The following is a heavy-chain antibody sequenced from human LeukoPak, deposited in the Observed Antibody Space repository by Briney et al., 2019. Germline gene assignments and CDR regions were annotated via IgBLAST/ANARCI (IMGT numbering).Heavy chain of an antibody. D-gene: IGHD6-13*01. J-gene: IGHJ4*02. Sequence: PSETLSLTCSVSGGSVNTYYWSWIRQPPGKGLEWIGYVYYTGSTNYNPSLKSRVTIFEDKSKNQFSLKLSSVTAADTAVYYCARRAAGTEGDYWGQGTLVTVSS. CDR2: VYYTGST. CDR1: GGSVNTYY. V-gene: IGHV4-59*08. CDR3: ARRAAGTEGDY.